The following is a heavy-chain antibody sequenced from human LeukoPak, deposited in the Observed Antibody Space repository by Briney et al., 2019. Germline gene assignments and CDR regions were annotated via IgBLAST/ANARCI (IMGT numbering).Heavy chain of an antibody. V-gene: IGHV1-2*02. CDR2: INPNSGGT. J-gene: IGHJ4*02. Sequence: GASVKVSCKASGYTFTGYYMHWVRQAPGQGLEWMGWINPNSGGTNYAQKFQGRVTMTRDTSINSVYMELSGRRSDDTAVYYCAREGTPSSLYYFDYWGQGTLVTVSS. CDR1: GYTFTGYY. CDR3: AREGTPSSLYYFDY.